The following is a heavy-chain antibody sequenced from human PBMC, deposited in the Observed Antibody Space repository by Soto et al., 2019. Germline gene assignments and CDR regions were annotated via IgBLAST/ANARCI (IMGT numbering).Heavy chain of an antibody. CDR2: IIPIFGTA. Sequence: GASVKVSCKASGGTFSSYAISWVRQAPGQGLEWMGGIIPIFGTANYAQKFQGRVTITADESTSTAYMELSSLKASDTAMYYCARLYTHDGVYWGQGTLVTVSS. CDR3: ARLYTHDGVY. D-gene: IGHD2-8*01. CDR1: GGTFSSYA. V-gene: IGHV1-69*13. J-gene: IGHJ4*02.